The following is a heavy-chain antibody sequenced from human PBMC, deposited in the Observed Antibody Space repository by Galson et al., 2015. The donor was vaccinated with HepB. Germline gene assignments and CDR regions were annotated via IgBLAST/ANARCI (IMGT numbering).Heavy chain of an antibody. Sequence: SLRLSCAASGFTFSDYYMSWIRQAPGKGLEWLSYISHSTLYTNYADSVKGRFTISRDNAKNSLFLQINSLRAEDTAVYYCARVADADYGDHTHFDFGGQGVRATVSS. D-gene: IGHD4-17*01. CDR1: GFTFSDYY. CDR2: ISHSTLYT. J-gene: IGHJ4*02. V-gene: IGHV3-11*06. CDR3: ARVADADYGDHTHFDF.